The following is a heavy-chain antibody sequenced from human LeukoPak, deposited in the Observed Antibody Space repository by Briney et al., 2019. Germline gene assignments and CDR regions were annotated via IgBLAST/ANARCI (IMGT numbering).Heavy chain of an antibody. D-gene: IGHD6-19*01. Sequence: GGSLRLSCAASGFTFSSYWMSWVRQAPGKGLEWVANIKKDGSEKYYVDSVKGRFTISRDNAKNSLYLQMNSLRAEDTAVYYRARDLKLTAVHLNFDYWGQGTLVTVSS. CDR1: GFTFSSYW. CDR2: IKKDGSEK. J-gene: IGHJ4*02. V-gene: IGHV3-7*01. CDR3: ARDLKLTAVHLNFDY.